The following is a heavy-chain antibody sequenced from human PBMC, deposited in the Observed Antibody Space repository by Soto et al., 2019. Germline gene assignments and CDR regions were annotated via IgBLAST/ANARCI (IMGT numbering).Heavy chain of an antibody. Sequence: PSETLSLTCTVYGGSFSGYYWSWIRQPPGKGLEWIGEINNSGSTNYNPSLRSRVTISVDPSKNQFSLKLSSVTAADTAVYYCARGRGAAAGTEYNRKRFNKNSCVEPWGKGTMVSVS. CDR2: INNSGST. CDR3: ARGRGAAAGTEYNRKRFNKNSCVEP. V-gene: IGHV4-34*01. J-gene: IGHJ5*02. D-gene: IGHD6-13*01. CDR1: GGSFSGYY.